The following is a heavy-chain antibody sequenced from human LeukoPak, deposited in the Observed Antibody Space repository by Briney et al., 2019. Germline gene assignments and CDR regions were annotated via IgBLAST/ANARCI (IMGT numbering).Heavy chain of an antibody. CDR2: ISALGGST. CDR3: AKLRGVYNYAAFDI. D-gene: IGHD5/OR15-5a*01. CDR1: GFMFSTFA. Sequence: GGSLRLSCAATGFMFSTFAMTWVRQAPGKGLEWVSSISALGGSTYYADSVKGRSTISRGNSINTLYLQMNSLRDEDTAVYYCAKLRGVYNYAAFDIWGQGTMVTVSS. J-gene: IGHJ3*02. V-gene: IGHV3-23*01.